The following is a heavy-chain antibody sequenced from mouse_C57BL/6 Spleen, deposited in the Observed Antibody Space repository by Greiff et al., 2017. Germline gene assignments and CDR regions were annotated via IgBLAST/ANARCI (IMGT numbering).Heavy chain of an antibody. Sequence: EVKLVESEAGLVQPGSSMKLSCTASGFTFTDYYMAWVRQVPEKGLEWVANINSDGSSTYYLDSLTSPFIFSRDKVKNVLYLQMGSVKYEDTATYYSARGGYDGSRAMDYWGQGTSVTVSS. CDR1: GFTFTDYY. CDR2: INSDGSST. V-gene: IGHV5-16*01. J-gene: IGHJ4*01. D-gene: IGHD1-1*01. CDR3: ARGGYDGSRAMDY.